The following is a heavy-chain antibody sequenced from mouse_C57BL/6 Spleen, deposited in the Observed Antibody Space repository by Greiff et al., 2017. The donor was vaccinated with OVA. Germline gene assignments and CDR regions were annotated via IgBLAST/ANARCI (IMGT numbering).Heavy chain of an antibody. CDR2: IHPNSGST. V-gene: IGHV1-64*01. Sequence: VQLQQPGAELVKPGASVKLSCKASGYTFTSYWIHWVKQRPGQGLEWIGMIHPNSGSTNYNEKFKSKATLTVDKSSSTAYMQLSSLTSEDSAVYYCGGYGSSSYYYAMDYWGQGTSVTVSS. J-gene: IGHJ4*01. CDR3: GGYGSSSYYYAMDY. D-gene: IGHD1-1*01. CDR1: GYTFTSYW.